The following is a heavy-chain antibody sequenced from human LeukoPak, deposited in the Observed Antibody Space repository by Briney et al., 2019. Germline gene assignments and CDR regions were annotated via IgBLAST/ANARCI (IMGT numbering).Heavy chain of an antibody. Sequence: GASVKVSCKASGYTFTSYYMHWVRQAPGQGLVWMGIINPSGGSTSYAQKFQGRVTMTRDTSTSTVYMELSSLRSEDTAVYYCARDGTDYYDSSGYGYYFDYWGQGTLVTVSS. J-gene: IGHJ4*02. D-gene: IGHD3-22*01. CDR3: ARDGTDYYDSSGYGYYFDY. CDR1: GYTFTSYY. CDR2: INPSGGST. V-gene: IGHV1-46*01.